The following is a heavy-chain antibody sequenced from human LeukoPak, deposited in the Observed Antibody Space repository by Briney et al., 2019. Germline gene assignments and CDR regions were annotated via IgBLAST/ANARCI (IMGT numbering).Heavy chain of an antibody. V-gene: IGHV3-23*01. CDR3: AKIQGWFPGY. CDR2: TSGSGGST. J-gene: IGHJ4*02. Sequence: PGGSLILSCAASGFTFSTYAMNWVRQAPGKGLEWVSGTSGSGGSTYYADSVKGRFTISRDNSKNTLYLQMNSLRVEDTAVYYCAKIQGWFPGYWGQGTLATVSS. CDR1: GFTFSTYA. D-gene: IGHD2-15*01.